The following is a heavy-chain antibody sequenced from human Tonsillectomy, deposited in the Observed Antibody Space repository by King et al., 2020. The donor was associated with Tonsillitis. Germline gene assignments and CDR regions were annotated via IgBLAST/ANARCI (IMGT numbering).Heavy chain of an antibody. CDR1: GFTFSNYG. CDR2: ISYDEINK. Sequence: VQLVESGGGVVQPGRSLRLSCVASGFTFSNYGIHWVRQAPGKGLEWVAVISYDEINKHYADSVKGRFTISRDNSKNTVFLQKNSLRAEDTAVYYCAREPDYYYYGMDVWGQGTTVTVSS. CDR3: AREPDYYYYGMDV. V-gene: IGHV3-33*05. J-gene: IGHJ6*02.